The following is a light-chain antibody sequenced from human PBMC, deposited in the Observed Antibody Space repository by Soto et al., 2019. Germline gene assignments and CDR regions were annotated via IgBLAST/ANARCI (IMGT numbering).Light chain of an antibody. Sequence: QSVLTQPPSVSAAPGQKVTISCSGGSSTIGNNYVSWYKQLPGTAPQLLIFDNNRRPSGVSNRFSGSKSGNTASLTISGLQAEDEADYYCCSCAGGSNYVFGTGTKVTVL. CDR1: SSTIGNNY. V-gene: IGLV1-51*01. CDR2: DNN. J-gene: IGLJ1*01. CDR3: CSCAGGSNYV.